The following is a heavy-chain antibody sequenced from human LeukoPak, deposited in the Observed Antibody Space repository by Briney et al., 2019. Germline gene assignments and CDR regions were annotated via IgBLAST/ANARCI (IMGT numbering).Heavy chain of an antibody. J-gene: IGHJ4*02. Sequence: GGSLRLSCAASGFTFSSYAMSWVRQAPGKGLEWVANIKQDGSEKYYVDSVKGRLTISRDNAKNSLYLQMNSLRAEDTAVYYCARCRGMITFGGVIVWGQGTLVTVSS. CDR1: GFTFSSYA. D-gene: IGHD3-16*02. CDR3: ARCRGMITFGGVIV. CDR2: IKQDGSEK. V-gene: IGHV3-7*01.